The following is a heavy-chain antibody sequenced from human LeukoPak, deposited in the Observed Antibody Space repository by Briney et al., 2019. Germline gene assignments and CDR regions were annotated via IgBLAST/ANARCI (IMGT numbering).Heavy chain of an antibody. J-gene: IGHJ4*02. V-gene: IGHV3-23*01. D-gene: IGHD5-18*01. CDR3: AKGPPRVDTAMCDY. CDR1: GFTFSSYA. CDR2: ISGSGGST. Sequence: GGSLRLSCAASGFTFSSYAMSWVRQAPGKGLEWVPAISGSGGSTYYADSVKGRFTISRDNSKNTLYLQMNSLRAEDTAVYYCAKGPPRVDTAMCDYWGRGTLVTVSS.